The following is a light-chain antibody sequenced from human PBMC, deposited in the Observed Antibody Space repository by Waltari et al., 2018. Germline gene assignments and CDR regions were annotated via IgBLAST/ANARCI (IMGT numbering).Light chain of an antibody. CDR3: AAWDDSLNGQV. CDR2: RNT. CDR1: SSNIGRHN. V-gene: IGLV1-44*01. J-gene: IGLJ2*01. Sequence: QSVLTQPPSASGTPGQRVTISCSGSSSNIGRHNVNLYQHLPGTAPKLLIYRNTQRPPGVPDRFSGSKSGTSASLAISGLQSEDEAVYYCAAWDDSLNGQVFGGGTKLTVV.